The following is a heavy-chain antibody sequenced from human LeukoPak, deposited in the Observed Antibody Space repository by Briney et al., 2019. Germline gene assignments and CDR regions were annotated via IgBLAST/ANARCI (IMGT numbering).Heavy chain of an antibody. V-gene: IGHV4-4*07. CDR2: IYTSGST. Sequence: SETLSLTCTVSGGSISSYYWSWIRQPAGKGLEWIGRIYTSGSTNYNPSLKSRVTMSVDTSKNQFSLKLSSVTAADTAVYYCARVSSYCSGGSCYGWFDPWGQGTLVTVSS. CDR3: ARVSSYCSGGSCYGWFDP. J-gene: IGHJ5*02. D-gene: IGHD2-15*01. CDR1: GGSISSYY.